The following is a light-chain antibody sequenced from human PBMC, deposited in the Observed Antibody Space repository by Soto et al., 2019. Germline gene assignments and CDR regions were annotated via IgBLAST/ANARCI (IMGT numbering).Light chain of an antibody. J-gene: IGKJ4*01. Sequence: EIVLTQSPATLSLSPGERATLSCRASQSVSSYLAWYQQKPGQAPRLLIYDASNRATGIPTRLNDSGSGKDFTLTISSLEPEDFAVYYCQQRSNWPPLTFRGATKVETK. CDR3: QQRSNWPPLT. V-gene: IGKV3-11*01. CDR1: QSVSSY. CDR2: DAS.